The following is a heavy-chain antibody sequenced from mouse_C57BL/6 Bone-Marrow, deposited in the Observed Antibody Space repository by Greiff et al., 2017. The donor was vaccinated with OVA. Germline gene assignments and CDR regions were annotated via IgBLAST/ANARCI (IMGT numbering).Heavy chain of an antibody. CDR2: IDPSDSYT. Sequence: VQLKQPGAELVMPGASVKLSCKASGYTFTSYWMHWVKQRPGQGLEWIGEIDPSDSYTNYNQKFKGKSTLTVDKSSSTAYMQLSSLTSEDSAVYYCAREGTYGVAYWGQGTLVTVSA. CDR1: GYTFTSYW. J-gene: IGHJ3*01. V-gene: IGHV1-69*01. CDR3: AREGTYGVAY. D-gene: IGHD1-1*01.